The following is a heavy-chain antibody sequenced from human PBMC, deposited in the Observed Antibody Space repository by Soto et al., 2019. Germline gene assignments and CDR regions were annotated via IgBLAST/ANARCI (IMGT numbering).Heavy chain of an antibody. CDR2: INHSGST. D-gene: IGHD3-3*01. CDR1: GGSFSGYY. J-gene: IGHJ5*02. V-gene: IGHV4-34*01. Sequence: QVQLQQWGAGLLKPSETLSLTCAVYGGSFSGYYWSWIRQPPGKGLEWIGEINHSGSTNYNPSLKSRVTLSVDTSKNQFSLKLSSVTAADTAVYYCARGGTIFGVVTRRYNWFDPWGQGTLVTVSS. CDR3: ARGGTIFGVVTRRYNWFDP.